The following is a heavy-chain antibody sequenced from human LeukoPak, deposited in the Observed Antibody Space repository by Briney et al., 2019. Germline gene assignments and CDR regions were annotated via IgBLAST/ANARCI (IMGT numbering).Heavy chain of an antibody. CDR1: GGSISSGGYY. CDR2: IYYSGST. Sequence: SETLSLTCTVSGGSISSGGYYWSWIRQHPGKGLEWIGYIYYSGSTYYNPSLKSRVTISVDTYKNQFSLRLSSVTAADTAVYYCARAPFYYDSRGSPALYPFDNWGQGTLVTVSS. J-gene: IGHJ4*02. V-gene: IGHV4-31*03. CDR3: ARAPFYYDSRGSPALYPFDN. D-gene: IGHD3-22*01.